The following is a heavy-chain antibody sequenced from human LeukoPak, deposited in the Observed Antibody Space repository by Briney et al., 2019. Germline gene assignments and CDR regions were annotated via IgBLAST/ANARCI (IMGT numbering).Heavy chain of an antibody. V-gene: IGHV1-2*02. J-gene: IGHJ4*02. CDR3: AREYYDYVWGSYRYAVYYFDY. CDR1: RYTSTGYY. D-gene: IGHD3-16*02. CDR2: INPNSGGT. Sequence: SLKLSCKPSRYTSTGYYMHSVPQAPGQGLEWMGWINPNSGGTNYAQKFQGRVTMTRDTSISTAYMGLSRLRSDDTAVYYCAREYYDYVWGSYRYAVYYFDYWGEGTLVTVSS.